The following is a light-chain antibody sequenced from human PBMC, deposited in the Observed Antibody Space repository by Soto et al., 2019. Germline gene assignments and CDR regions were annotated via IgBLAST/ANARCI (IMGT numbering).Light chain of an antibody. Sequence: EIVLPQSPVTLSLSPGERATLSCRASQSVSSYLAWYQQKPGQAPRLLIYDASNRATGIPARFSGSGSGTDFTLTISSLEPEDFAVYYCQQRLNWQVTFGQGTRLEIK. CDR3: QQRLNWQVT. J-gene: IGKJ5*01. CDR1: QSVSSY. CDR2: DAS. V-gene: IGKV3-11*01.